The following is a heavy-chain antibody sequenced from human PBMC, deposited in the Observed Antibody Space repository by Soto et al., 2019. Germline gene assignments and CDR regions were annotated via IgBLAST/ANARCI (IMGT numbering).Heavy chain of an antibody. J-gene: IGHJ6*02. Sequence: SETLSLTCTVSGGSISSSSYYWGWIRQPPGKGLEWIGSIYYSGSTYYNPSLKSQVTISVDTSKNQFSLKLSSVTAADTAVYYCARHRGVLLWFGSYGMDVWGQGTTVTVSS. CDR2: IYYSGST. D-gene: IGHD3-10*01. CDR1: GGSISSSSYY. V-gene: IGHV4-39*01. CDR3: ARHRGVLLWFGSYGMDV.